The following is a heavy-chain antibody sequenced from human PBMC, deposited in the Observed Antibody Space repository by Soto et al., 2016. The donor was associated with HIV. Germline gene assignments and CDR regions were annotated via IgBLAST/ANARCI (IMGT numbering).Heavy chain of an antibody. CDR3: ARVGILGHFDY. CDR2: ISDNNGNT. V-gene: IGHV1-18*01. Sequence: QVQLVQSGAEVKKPGASVKVSCKASGYTFNTYGVSWVRQASGQGLEWMGWISDNNGNTNYAQKLQGRVTMTTETSTRTAYMELRSLRSDDTAVYYCARVGILGHFDYWGQGTLVTVSS. J-gene: IGHJ4*02. D-gene: IGHD2-21*01. CDR1: GYTFNTYG.